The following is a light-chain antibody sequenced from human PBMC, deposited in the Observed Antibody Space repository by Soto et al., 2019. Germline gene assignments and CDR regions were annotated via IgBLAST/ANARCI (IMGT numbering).Light chain of an antibody. CDR2: GAS. Sequence: EIGMTQSPATLSVSPGERATLSCRASQSVSSTLAWYQQKPGQAPRLLVYGASTRATGIPARFSGSGSGTEFTLTISSLQSEDFAVYYCQQYNNWPLTFGQGTRLEIK. CDR3: QQYNNWPLT. V-gene: IGKV3-15*01. J-gene: IGKJ5*01. CDR1: QSVSST.